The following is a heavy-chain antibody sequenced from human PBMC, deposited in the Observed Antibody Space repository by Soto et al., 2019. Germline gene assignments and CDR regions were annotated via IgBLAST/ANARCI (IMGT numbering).Heavy chain of an antibody. CDR1: GDSVSSNTAA. Sequence: PSQTLSLTCAISGDSVSSNTAAWNWIRSSPSRGLGWLGRTYYRSNWRHDYAVSVKSRITVNPDTSKNHFSLQLNSVTPDDTAVYYCARGVAGTGFDLWGQGTLVTVPQ. D-gene: IGHD6-19*01. V-gene: IGHV6-1*01. CDR2: TYYRSNWRH. J-gene: IGHJ4*02. CDR3: ARGVAGTGFDL.